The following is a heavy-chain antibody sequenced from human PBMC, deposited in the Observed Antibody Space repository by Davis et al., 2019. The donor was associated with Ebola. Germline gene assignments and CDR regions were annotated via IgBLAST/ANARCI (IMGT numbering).Heavy chain of an antibody. CDR2: VRGDANQE. D-gene: IGHD2-15*01. CDR3: ARVGCISGSCSTRYYYYGLDV. J-gene: IGHJ6*04. CDR1: GFSFSSYW. V-gene: IGHV3-7*01. Sequence: PGGSLRLSCAASGFSFSSYWMTWLRQAPGKGLEWVANVRGDANQEYYMDSVKGRFTISRDNARNSLYLQMNSLRAEDTAVYYCARVGCISGSCSTRYYYYGLDVWGKGTTVTVSS.